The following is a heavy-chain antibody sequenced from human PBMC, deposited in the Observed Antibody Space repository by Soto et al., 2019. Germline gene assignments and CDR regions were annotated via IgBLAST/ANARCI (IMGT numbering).Heavy chain of an antibody. Sequence: EVQLVESGGGLVKPGGSLRISCTASGFTFSTYTMAWVRQTPGKGLEWVSSISGSSDYMHYSDSVKGRFTISRDNAKNSLYLQMNSLRAEDTAVYYCAREAGHIVVVTEEGRFDYWGQGSLVTVSS. CDR1: GFTFSTYT. CDR2: ISGSSDYM. D-gene: IGHD2-21*02. J-gene: IGHJ4*02. V-gene: IGHV3-21*01. CDR3: AREAGHIVVVTEEGRFDY.